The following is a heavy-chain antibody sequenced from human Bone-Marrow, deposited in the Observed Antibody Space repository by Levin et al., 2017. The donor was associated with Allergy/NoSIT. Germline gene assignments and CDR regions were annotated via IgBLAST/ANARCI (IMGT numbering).Heavy chain of an antibody. J-gene: IGHJ6*02. V-gene: IGHV3-9*01. D-gene: IGHD6-13*01. CDR2: ISWNSGSI. CDR3: AKDGYSGSPSPGYSSSWYFHYYYYGMDV. Sequence: PGGSLRLSCAASGFTFDDYAMHWVRQAPGKGLEWVSGISWNSGSIGYADSVKGRFTISRDNAKNSLYLQMNSLRAEDTALYYCAKDGYSGSPSPGYSSSWYFHYYYYGMDVWGQGTTVTVSS. CDR1: GFTFDDYA.